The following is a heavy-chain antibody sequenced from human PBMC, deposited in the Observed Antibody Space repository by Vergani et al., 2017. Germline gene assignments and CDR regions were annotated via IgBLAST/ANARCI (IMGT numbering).Heavy chain of an antibody. V-gene: IGHV4-59*01. CDR3: ARANYYDSSGYYSRVYYFDY. CDR2: VYYTGST. CDR1: GAAIKDFY. D-gene: IGHD3-22*01. J-gene: IGHJ4*02. Sequence: QVQLQESGPGLVKPSETLSLTCTVSGAAIKDFYWSWFRQPPGKGLEWIGYVYYTGSTTYNPSLKSRVTISVDTSNNQFSLRMTSLTAADTAVYYCARANYYDSSGYYSRVYYFDYWGQGTLVTVSS.